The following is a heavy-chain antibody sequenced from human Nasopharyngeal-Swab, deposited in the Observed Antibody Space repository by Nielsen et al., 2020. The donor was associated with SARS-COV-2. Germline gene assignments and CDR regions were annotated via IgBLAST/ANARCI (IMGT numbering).Heavy chain of an antibody. J-gene: IGHJ4*02. V-gene: IGHV3-23*01. CDR2: ISGSGDNT. CDR1: GFTYSTYA. CDR3: AKGVGYGDTGCFDE. D-gene: IGHD4-17*01. Sequence: GESLKISCVASGFTYSTYAMSWVRLAPGKGLEWVSGISGSGDNTYYADSGMGRFTISRDNAMETLYLQLNSLRLDDTAVYYCAKGVGYGDTGCFDEWGQGTLVTASS.